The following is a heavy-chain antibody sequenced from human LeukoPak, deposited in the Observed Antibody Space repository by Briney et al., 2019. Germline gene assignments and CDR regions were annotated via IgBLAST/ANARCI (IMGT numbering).Heavy chain of an antibody. CDR3: AKDPTTGYYSGPFDY. CDR1: GFTFSSYA. V-gene: IGHV3-23*01. D-gene: IGHD3-9*01. Sequence: GGSLRLSCAASGFTFSSYAMSWVRQAPAKGLEWVSAISGSGGSTYYADSVKGRFTISRDNSKNTLYLQMNSLRAEDTAVYYCAKDPTTGYYSGPFDYWSQGTLVTVSS. CDR2: ISGSGGST. J-gene: IGHJ4*02.